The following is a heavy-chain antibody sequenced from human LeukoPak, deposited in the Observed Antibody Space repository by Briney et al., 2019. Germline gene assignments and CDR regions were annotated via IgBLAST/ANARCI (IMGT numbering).Heavy chain of an antibody. CDR1: GFTFSDYY. J-gene: IGHJ4*02. CDR2: ISSSSSCT. V-gene: IGHV3-11*05. CDR3: AREVYYGSGSYYNDY. D-gene: IGHD3-10*01. Sequence: PGGSLRLSCAASGFTFSDYYMSWIRQAPGKGLEWVSYISSSSSCTNYADSVKGRFTISRDNAKNSLYLQMNSLRAEDTAVYYCAREVYYGSGSYYNDYWGQGTLVTVSS.